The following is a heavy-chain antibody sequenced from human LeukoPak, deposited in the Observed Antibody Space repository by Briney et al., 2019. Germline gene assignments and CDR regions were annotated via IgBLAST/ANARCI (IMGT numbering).Heavy chain of an antibody. J-gene: IGHJ4*02. CDR2: ISASGGTP. CDR1: GFIFSSCA. CDR3: ARGHSGSPLHY. D-gene: IGHD1-26*01. V-gene: IGHV3-23*01. Sequence: GGSLRLSCAASGFIFSSCAMSWVRQAPGKGLEWVSTISASGGTPYLADSVKGRFTISRDNSKNTLYLQMNSLRAEDTAVYYCARGHSGSPLHYWGQGTLVTVSS.